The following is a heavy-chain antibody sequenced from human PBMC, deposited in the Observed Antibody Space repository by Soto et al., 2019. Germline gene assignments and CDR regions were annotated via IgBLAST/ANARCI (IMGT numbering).Heavy chain of an antibody. CDR3: ARHTPYSGSHLTWIFDY. V-gene: IGHV4-59*08. J-gene: IGHJ4*02. CDR2: IYYSGST. Sequence: SETLSLTCTVSGGSISSYYWSWIRQPPGKGLEWIGYIYYSGSTNYNPSLKSRVTISVDTSKNQFSLKLSSVTAADTAVYYRARHTPYSGSHLTWIFDYWGQGTLVTVS. D-gene: IGHD1-26*01. CDR1: GGSISSYY.